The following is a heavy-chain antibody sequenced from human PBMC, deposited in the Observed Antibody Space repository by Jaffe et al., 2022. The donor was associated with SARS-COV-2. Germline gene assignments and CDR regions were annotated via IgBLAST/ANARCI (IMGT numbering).Heavy chain of an antibody. J-gene: IGHJ4*02. D-gene: IGHD3-10*01. Sequence: EVHLLESGGGLVQPGGSLRLSCAASGFTFSDYAMTWFRQSPERGLEWVSGIGGRDDTYYADSVKGRFTISRDNSRNMLFLQMNSLRAEDTATYYCAKDGHSYNGVWDYFDSCGQGTLVSVSS. CDR3: AKDGHSYNGVWDYFDS. V-gene: IGHV3-23*01. CDR2: IGGRDDT. CDR1: GFTFSDYA.